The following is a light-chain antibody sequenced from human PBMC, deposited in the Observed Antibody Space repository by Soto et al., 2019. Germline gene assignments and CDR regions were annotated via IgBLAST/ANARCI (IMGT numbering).Light chain of an antibody. V-gene: IGLV2-23*02. J-gene: IGLJ1*01. Sequence: QSALTQPASVSGSPGQSITISCTGTSSDVGSYNLVSWYQQHPGKAPKLMIYEVSKRPSGVSNRFSGFKSGNTASLTISGLQAEDEADYYCCSYAGSSTPYVFGTGTKVTVL. CDR3: CSYAGSSTPYV. CDR2: EVS. CDR1: SSDVGSYNL.